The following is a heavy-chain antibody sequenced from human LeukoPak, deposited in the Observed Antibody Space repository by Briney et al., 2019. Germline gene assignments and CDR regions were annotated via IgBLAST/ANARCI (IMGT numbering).Heavy chain of an antibody. CDR2: LFNTGST. CDR3: ARGHLGLQD. D-gene: IGHD7-27*01. CDR1: GASLTTYH. V-gene: IGHV4-59*01. Sequence: SETLSLTCTVSGASLTTYHWTWIRQPPGRRLEWIGYLFNTGSTKYNRSLASRVAILADTSKNQFSLKMTSVSAADTAVYYSARGHLGLQDWAQGTMVTASS. J-gene: IGHJ4*02.